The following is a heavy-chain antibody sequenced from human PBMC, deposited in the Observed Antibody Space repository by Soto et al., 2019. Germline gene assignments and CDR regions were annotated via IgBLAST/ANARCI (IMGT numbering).Heavy chain of an antibody. Sequence: GESLKISCKGSGYSFTSYGISWVRQMPGKGLEWMGRIDPSDSYTNYSPSFQGHVTISADKSISTAYLQWSSLKASDTAMYYCARQPALGNNYYYYGMDVWGQGTTVTVSS. CDR3: ARQPALGNNYYYYGMDV. CDR1: GYSFTSYG. J-gene: IGHJ6*02. D-gene: IGHD7-27*01. V-gene: IGHV5-10-1*01. CDR2: IDPSDSYT.